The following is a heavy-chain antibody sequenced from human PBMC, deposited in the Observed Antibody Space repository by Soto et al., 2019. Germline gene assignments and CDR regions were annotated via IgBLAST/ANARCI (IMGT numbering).Heavy chain of an antibody. D-gene: IGHD4-17*01. Sequence: PGGSLRLSCAASGFTFSTYDMTWVRQAPGKGLEWVSSISDTGDTTYYADSVKGRFTISRDNSKNTLYLQMNSLRAEDTAEYYCAKDLTVTTSGWYFDLWGRGTLVTVSS. CDR1: GFTFSTYD. CDR2: ISDTGDTT. V-gene: IGHV3-23*01. J-gene: IGHJ2*01. CDR3: AKDLTVTTSGWYFDL.